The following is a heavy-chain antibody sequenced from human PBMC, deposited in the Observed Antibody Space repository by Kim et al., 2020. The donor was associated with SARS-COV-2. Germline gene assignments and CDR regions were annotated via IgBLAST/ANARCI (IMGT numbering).Heavy chain of an antibody. Sequence: SETLSLTCAVYGGSFSGYYWSWIRQPPGKGLEWIGEINHSGSTNYNPSLKSRVTISVDTSKNQFSLKLSSVTAADTAVYYCARGSRSDPYWARSGWYVWGQGTLVTVSS. CDR2: INHSGST. CDR1: GGSFSGYY. V-gene: IGHV4-34*01. J-gene: IGHJ4*02. D-gene: IGHD6-19*01. CDR3: ARGSRSDPYWARSGWYV.